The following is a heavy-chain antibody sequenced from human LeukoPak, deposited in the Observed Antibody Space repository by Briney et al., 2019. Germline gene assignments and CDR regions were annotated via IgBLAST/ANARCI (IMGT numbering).Heavy chain of an antibody. CDR2: TSAYNDKT. CDR1: GYTFTTYG. D-gene: IGHD1-1*01. Sequence: GASGKVSCKASGYTFTTYGISWVRQAPGQGLEWMGWTSAYNDKTKYAQKLEGRVTMTTDTSTSTAYMEMRSLRSDDTAVYYCARGTYFDYWGQGTLVTVSS. CDR3: ARGTYFDY. J-gene: IGHJ4*02. V-gene: IGHV1-18*01.